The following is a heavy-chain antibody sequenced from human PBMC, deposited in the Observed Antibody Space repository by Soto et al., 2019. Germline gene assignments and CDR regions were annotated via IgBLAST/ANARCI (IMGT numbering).Heavy chain of an antibody. CDR2: IYYSGST. J-gene: IGHJ4*02. CDR1: GGSISSGGYY. V-gene: IGHV4-31*03. D-gene: IGHD6-13*01. CDR3: ARESFPYSISGRGFDY. Sequence: SETLSLTCTVSGGSISSGGYYWSWIRQHPGKGLEWIGYIYYSGSTYYNPSLKSRVTISVDTSKNQFSLKLSSVTVADTAVYYCARESFPYSISGRGFDYWGPGTLVTVSS.